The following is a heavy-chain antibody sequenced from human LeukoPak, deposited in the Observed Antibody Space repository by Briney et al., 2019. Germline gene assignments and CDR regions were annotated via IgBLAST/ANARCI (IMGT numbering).Heavy chain of an antibody. V-gene: IGHV3-74*01. Sequence: GGSLRLSXAASGFTFSSYWMHWVRQAPGQGLVWVSRINSDGSSTSYADSVKGRFTISRDSAKNTLYLQINSLRAEDTAAYYCARDSSGWMSGSDYWGQGTLVTVSS. D-gene: IGHD6-19*01. J-gene: IGHJ4*02. CDR2: INSDGSST. CDR3: ARDSSGWMSGSDY. CDR1: GFTFSSYW.